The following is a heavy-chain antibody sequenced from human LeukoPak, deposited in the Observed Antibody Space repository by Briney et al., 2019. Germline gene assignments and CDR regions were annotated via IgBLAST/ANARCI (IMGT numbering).Heavy chain of an antibody. CDR3: AKQSYARSLGE. Sequence: GGSLRLSCATSGFPFAAFSMTWVRQAPGKGLESFSTINYGGTSTYYAEFVKGRFIISRDNSKNKLYLQMSSLRVEDTAVYYCAKQSYARSLGEGGPGTLVSVSS. CDR2: INYGGTST. J-gene: IGHJ4*02. CDR1: GFPFAAFS. V-gene: IGHV3-23*01. D-gene: IGHD2-8*01.